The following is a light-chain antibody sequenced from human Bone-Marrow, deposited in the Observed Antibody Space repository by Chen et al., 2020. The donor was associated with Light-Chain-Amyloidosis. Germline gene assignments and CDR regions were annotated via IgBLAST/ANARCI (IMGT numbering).Light chain of an antibody. J-gene: IGKJ4*01. CDR1: QTISSNY. CDR2: GSS. V-gene: IGKV3-20*01. CDR3: QQYGTSPLT. Sequence: EIVLTQSPGTLSLSPGEGANLSCRASQTISSNYLTWYQQKFGQAPRRLIYGSSSRATGIPDRFTGSGAVIDFTLTINRLEPEDFAMYYCQQYGTSPLTFGGGTKVEIK.